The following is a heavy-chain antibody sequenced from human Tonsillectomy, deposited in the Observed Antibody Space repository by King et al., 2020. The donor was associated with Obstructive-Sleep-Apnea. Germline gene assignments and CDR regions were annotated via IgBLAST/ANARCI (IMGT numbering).Heavy chain of an antibody. CDR1: GYTLTELS. Sequence: VQLVQSVAEVKKPGASVKVSCKVSGYTLTELSMHWVRQAPGKGLEWMGGFDPEDGETIYAQKFQGRVTMTEDTSTDTAYMELSSLRSEDTAVYYCATVVPNDFWSGYQKPYYYYYYGMDVWGQGTTVTVSS. V-gene: IGHV1-24*01. J-gene: IGHJ6*02. CDR2: FDPEDGET. D-gene: IGHD3-3*01. CDR3: ATVVPNDFWSGYQKPYYYYYYGMDV.